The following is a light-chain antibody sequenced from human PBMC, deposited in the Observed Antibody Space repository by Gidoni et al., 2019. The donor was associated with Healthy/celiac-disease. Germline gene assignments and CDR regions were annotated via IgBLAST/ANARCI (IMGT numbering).Light chain of an antibody. Sequence: DIVMTQSPDSLAVSLGERANINCKSSQSVLYSSNNKNYLAWYQQKPGQPPKLLIYWASTRESGVPDRFSGSGSGTDFTLTISSLQAEDVAVYYCQQYYSTRRTFXXXTKVEIK. CDR3: QQYYSTRRT. J-gene: IGKJ1*01. CDR2: WAS. V-gene: IGKV4-1*01. CDR1: QSVLYSSNNKNY.